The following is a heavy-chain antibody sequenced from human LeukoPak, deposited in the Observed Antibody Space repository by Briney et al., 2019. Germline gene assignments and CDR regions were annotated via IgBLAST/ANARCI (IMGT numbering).Heavy chain of an antibody. CDR3: ARAEYGGFPFYYFDY. CDR2: ISSSSSYI. CDR1: GFTFSSYS. D-gene: IGHD1-26*01. J-gene: IGHJ4*02. Sequence: PGGSLRLSCAASGFTFSSYSMNWVRQAPGKGLEWVSSISSSSSYIYYADSVKGRFTISRDNAKNSLYLQMNSLRAEDTAVYYCARAEYGGFPFYYFDYWGQGTLVTVSS. V-gene: IGHV3-21*01.